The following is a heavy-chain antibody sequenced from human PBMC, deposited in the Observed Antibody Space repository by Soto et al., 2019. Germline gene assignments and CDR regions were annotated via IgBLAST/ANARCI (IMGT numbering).Heavy chain of an antibody. CDR1: GYTVNSHD. Sequence: QVQLVQSGPEVKKPGASVKVSCKASGYTVNSHDFNWVRQATGQGPEWMGWMNPKSGNTDYAKKFQGRVTMTWNTSTSTGYMELSSLTSDDTAMYFCARGVVGASTRAFDFWGQGTLVTVSS. CDR2: MNPKSGNT. CDR3: ARGVVGASTRAFDF. D-gene: IGHD2-15*01. J-gene: IGHJ3*01. V-gene: IGHV1-8*01.